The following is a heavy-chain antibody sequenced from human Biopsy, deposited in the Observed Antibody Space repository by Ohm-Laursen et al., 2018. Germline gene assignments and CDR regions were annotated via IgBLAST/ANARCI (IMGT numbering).Heavy chain of an antibody. CDR3: VRGYSSSWNGYLDH. J-gene: IGHJ4*02. CDR2: ISWDGGSE. CDR1: GFTFDDHV. D-gene: IGHD3-3*01. Sequence: SLRLSCAASGFTFDDHVMHWVRQAPGKGLEWVSGISWDGGSEGYADSVKGRFTISRDNAKNSLFLQMNSLTTEDTALYYCVRGYSSSWNGYLDHWGQGTLVTVSS. V-gene: IGHV3-9*01.